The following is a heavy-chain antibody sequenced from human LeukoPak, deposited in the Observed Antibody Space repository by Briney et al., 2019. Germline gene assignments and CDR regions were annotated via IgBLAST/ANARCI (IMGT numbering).Heavy chain of an antibody. V-gene: IGHV1-69*06. D-gene: IGHD6-19*01. CDR1: GGTFSSYA. CDR2: IIPIFGTA. Sequence: SVKVSCKASGGTFSSYAISWVRQAPGQGLEWMGGIIPIFGTANYAQKFQGRVTITADKSTSTAYMELSSLRSEDTAVYYCAREGVAGTALGIWGQGTMVTVSS. J-gene: IGHJ3*02. CDR3: AREGVAGTALGI.